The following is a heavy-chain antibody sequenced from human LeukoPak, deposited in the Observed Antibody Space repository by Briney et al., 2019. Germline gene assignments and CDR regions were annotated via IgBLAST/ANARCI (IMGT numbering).Heavy chain of an antibody. Sequence: ASEKVSCKVSGYTLTELSMHWVRQAPGKGLEWMGGFDPEDGETIYAQKFQGRVTMTEDTSTDTAYMELSSLRSEDTAVYYCATAFYGSGSNWFDPWGQGTLVTVSS. CDR2: FDPEDGET. CDR3: ATAFYGSGSNWFDP. D-gene: IGHD3-10*01. V-gene: IGHV1-24*01. CDR1: GYTLTELS. J-gene: IGHJ5*02.